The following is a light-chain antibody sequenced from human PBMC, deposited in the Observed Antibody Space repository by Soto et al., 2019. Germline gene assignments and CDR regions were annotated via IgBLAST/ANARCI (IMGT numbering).Light chain of an antibody. J-gene: IGKJ3*01. Sequence: ANQLTQYPSSLSASVGDRVTITCRASHAISSALAWYQQKPGKPPKLLIYDASTLQSGVPSRFSGTASGTDFTLTISSLQPEDFATYYCQQFNNWPVTFGPGAKVDI. CDR1: HAISSA. CDR3: QQFNNWPVT. CDR2: DAS. V-gene: IGKV1D-13*01.